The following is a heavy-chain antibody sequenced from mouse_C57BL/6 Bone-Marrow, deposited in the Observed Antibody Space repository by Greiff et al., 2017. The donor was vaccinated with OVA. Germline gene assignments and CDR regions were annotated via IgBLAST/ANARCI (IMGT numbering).Heavy chain of an antibody. V-gene: IGHV1-7*01. D-gene: IGHD1-1*01. Sequence: LVESGAELAKPGASVKLSCKASGYTFTSYWMHWVKQRPGQGLEWIGYINPSSGYTKYNQKFKDKATLTADKSSSTAYMQLSSLTYEDSAVYYCAIYYYGSSYYWYFDVWGTGTTVTVSS. J-gene: IGHJ1*03. CDR3: AIYYYGSSYYWYFDV. CDR2: INPSSGYT. CDR1: GYTFTSYW.